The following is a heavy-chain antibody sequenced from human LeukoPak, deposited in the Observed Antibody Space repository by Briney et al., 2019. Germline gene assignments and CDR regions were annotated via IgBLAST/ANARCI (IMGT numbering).Heavy chain of an antibody. D-gene: IGHD6-13*01. CDR1: GFTVSSNY. Sequence: GGSLRLSCAASGFTVSSNYMSWVRQAPGKGLEWVAVISYDGSNKYYADSVKGRFTISRDNSKSTLYLQMNSLRAEDTAVYYCAKDHSSSWYEVSSLADYWGQGTLVTVSS. J-gene: IGHJ4*02. CDR3: AKDHSSSWYEVSSLADY. CDR2: ISYDGSNK. V-gene: IGHV3-30*18.